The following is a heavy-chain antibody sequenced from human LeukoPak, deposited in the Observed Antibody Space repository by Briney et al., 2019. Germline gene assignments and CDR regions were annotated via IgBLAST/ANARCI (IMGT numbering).Heavy chain of an antibody. Sequence: GASGKVSCKASGYTFTGYYMHWVRQAPGQGLEWMGWINPNSGGTNYAQKFQGRVTMTRDTPISTAYMELSRLRSDGTAVYYCARGGAYCAGDCYSDYWGQGTPVTVSS. CDR1: GYTFTGYY. D-gene: IGHD2-21*02. CDR3: ARGGAYCAGDCYSDY. J-gene: IGHJ4*02. V-gene: IGHV1-2*02. CDR2: INPNSGGT.